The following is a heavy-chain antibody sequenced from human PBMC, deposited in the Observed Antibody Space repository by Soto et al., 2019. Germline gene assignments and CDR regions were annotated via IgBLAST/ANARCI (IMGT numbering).Heavy chain of an antibody. CDR2: ITSSSSTI. V-gene: IGHV3-48*02. Sequence: EVQLVESGGGLVQPGGALRLSCAASGFTFSRYRMNWVRQAPGRGLGWISYITSSSSTIYYADSVNGRFTISRDNAKNSLYQQMNSLRDDDTAMYYCERDYGMACSFDPWGQGTLVTVSS. J-gene: IGHJ5*02. CDR1: GFTFSRYR. CDR3: ERDYGMACSFDP. D-gene: IGHD2-8*01.